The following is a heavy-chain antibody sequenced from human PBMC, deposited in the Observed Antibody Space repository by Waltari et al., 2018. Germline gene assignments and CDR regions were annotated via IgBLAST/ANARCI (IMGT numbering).Heavy chain of an antibody. CDR1: GGSISSSNW. D-gene: IGHD6-19*01. Sequence: QVQLQESGPGLVKPSGTLSLTCAVSGGSISSSNWWSWVRQPPGKGLEWIGEIYHSGITNYNPSLKRRVTISVDKSKNQFSLKLSSVTAADTAVYYCARSSIAVAVGDWFDPWGQGTLVTVSS. J-gene: IGHJ5*02. CDR3: ARSSIAVAVGDWFDP. CDR2: IYHSGIT. V-gene: IGHV4-4*02.